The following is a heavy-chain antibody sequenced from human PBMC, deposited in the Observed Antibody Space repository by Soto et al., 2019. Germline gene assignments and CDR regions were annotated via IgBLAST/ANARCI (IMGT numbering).Heavy chain of an antibody. V-gene: IGHV1-69*12. J-gene: IGHJ6*02. CDR3: ARDRTPLWSGEYPRHMDV. CDR1: GGTFSSYA. CDR2: IIPIFGTA. D-gene: IGHD3-10*01. Sequence: QVQLVQSGAEVKKPGSSVKVSCKASGGTFSSYAISWVRQAPGQGLEWMGGIIPIFGTANYAQKFQGRVTITADESTSTAYMELSSLRSEDTAVYYCARDRTPLWSGEYPRHMDVWGQGTTVTVSS.